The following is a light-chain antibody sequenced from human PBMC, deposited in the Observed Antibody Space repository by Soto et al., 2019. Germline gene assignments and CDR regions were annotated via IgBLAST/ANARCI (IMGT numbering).Light chain of an antibody. V-gene: IGKV3-20*01. J-gene: IGKJ4*01. CDR2: GAS. CDR3: QQYGSSPPLT. CDR1: QSVSNNY. Sequence: EIVLTQSPGTLSLSPGERATLSCRASQSVSNNYLAWYQQKPGQAPGLLIYGASNRATGIPDRFSGSGSGTDFTLTISRLEPEDFAVYYCQQYGSSPPLTFGGGTKVDIK.